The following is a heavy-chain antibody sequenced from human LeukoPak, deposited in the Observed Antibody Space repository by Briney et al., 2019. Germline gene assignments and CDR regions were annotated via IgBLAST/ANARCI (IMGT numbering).Heavy chain of an antibody. J-gene: IGHJ4*02. CDR3: ARGGPVEYFW. V-gene: IGHV3-21*01. Sequence: GGSLRLSCAASGFTFSSYSMNWVRQAPGKGLEWVSSISSSSSYIYYADSVKGRFTISRDNAKNSLCLQMNSLRAEDTAVYYCARGGPVEYFWWGQGTLVTVSS. CDR1: GFTFSSYS. D-gene: IGHD3-16*01. CDR2: ISSSSSYI.